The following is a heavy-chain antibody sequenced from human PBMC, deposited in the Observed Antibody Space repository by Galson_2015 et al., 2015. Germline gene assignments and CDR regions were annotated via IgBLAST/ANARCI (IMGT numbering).Heavy chain of an antibody. CDR3: AKRSGYDRGSFDY. CDR2: ITDGGGTT. J-gene: IGHJ4*02. Sequence: SLRLSCAASGFTFSSYAMSWVRQAPGKGLEWVSTITDGGGTTYYADSVKGRLTISRDNSKNTLYPQMNSLRAEDTAVYYCAKRSGYDRGSFDYWGQGTLVTVSS. D-gene: IGHD5-12*01. CDR1: GFTFSSYA. V-gene: IGHV3-23*01.